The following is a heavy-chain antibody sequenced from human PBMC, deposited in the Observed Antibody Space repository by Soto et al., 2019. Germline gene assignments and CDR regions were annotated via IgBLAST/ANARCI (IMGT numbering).Heavy chain of an antibody. CDR1: GFTFSTHA. CDR2: FSGSGGNI. V-gene: IGHV3-23*01. CDR3: AKDPPWTVGPLAMDV. Sequence: GALRLSCVASGFTFSTHAMSWVRQAPGKGLEWVSTFSGSGGNIYYAESVKGRPTISRDDSKNTLYLQMNSLRVEDTAVYYCAKDPPWTVGPLAMDVWGQGTTVTVSS. D-gene: IGHD2-2*01. J-gene: IGHJ6*02.